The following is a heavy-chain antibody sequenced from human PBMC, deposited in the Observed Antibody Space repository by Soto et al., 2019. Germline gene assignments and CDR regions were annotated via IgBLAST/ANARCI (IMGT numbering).Heavy chain of an antibody. D-gene: IGHD3-22*01. CDR2: IYPGGSDT. CDR3: ASKEYKYESNGYFY. J-gene: IGHJ4*02. V-gene: IGHV5-51*01. CDR1: GLTFSNYW. Sequence: GESLKISCKTSGLTFSNYWIGWVRQMPGKGLEWMGIIYPGGSDTRYSPSFQGQVSISADKSISTAYLQWSSLKASDTAMYYCASKEYKYESNGYFYWGQGTLVTVSS.